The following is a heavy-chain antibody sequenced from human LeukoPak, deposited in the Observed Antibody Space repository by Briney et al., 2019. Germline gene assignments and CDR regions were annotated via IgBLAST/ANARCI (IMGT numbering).Heavy chain of an antibody. CDR3: ARVAEDSSGWYGWDPYYFDY. Sequence: PGGHLRLSCAASGFTFSRYSMNWVRQAPGKGLEWVSTFSSSSYIYYADSVEGRFTVSRDNAKNSLYLQMNSLRAEDTAVYYCARVAEDSSGWYGWDPYYFDYWGQGTLVTVSS. J-gene: IGHJ4*02. CDR1: GFTFSRYS. D-gene: IGHD6-19*01. V-gene: IGHV3-21*01. CDR2: FSSSSYI.